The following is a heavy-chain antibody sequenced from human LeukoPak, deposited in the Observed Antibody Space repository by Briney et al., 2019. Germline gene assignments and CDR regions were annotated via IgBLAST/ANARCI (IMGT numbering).Heavy chain of an antibody. CDR1: GLTFSSYG. D-gene: IGHD3-3*01. Sequence: GGSLRLSCAASGLTFSSYGMHWDRQAPGKGLGWVSFIRYEGSKKCYADSVRGRFNISRDKSNYTLYLQMSSLRAEDTAVYYCAKGGRTYYDFCSSLDAFDIWGQGTMVAVSS. V-gene: IGHV3-30*02. CDR3: AKGGRTYYDFCSSLDAFDI. CDR2: IRYEGSKK. J-gene: IGHJ3*02.